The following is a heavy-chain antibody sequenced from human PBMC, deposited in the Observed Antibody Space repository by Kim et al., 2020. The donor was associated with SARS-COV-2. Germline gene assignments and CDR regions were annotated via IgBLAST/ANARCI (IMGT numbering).Heavy chain of an antibody. CDR3: ARDRSSASLVS. Sequence: IYYADSVKGRFTISRDNAKNSLYLQMNSLRAEDTAVYYCARDRSSASLVSWGQGTLVTVSS. V-gene: IGHV3-21*01. J-gene: IGHJ5*02. D-gene: IGHD6-6*01. CDR2: I.